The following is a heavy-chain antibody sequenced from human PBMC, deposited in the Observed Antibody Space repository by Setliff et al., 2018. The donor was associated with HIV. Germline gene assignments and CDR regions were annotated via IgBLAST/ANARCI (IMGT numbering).Heavy chain of an antibody. Sequence: PSETLSLTCTVSGGSISSYCWNWIRQSPGRGLEWIGFIFSSGSTKYNPSLQSRVTMSIDTSKNQFSLKLTSVTAADTAVYYCARRIDNSGSFPDKNWFDTWGQEAWSPSPQ. D-gene: IGHD3-10*01. CDR3: ARRIDNSGSFPDKNWFDT. V-gene: IGHV4-4*09. CDR1: GGSISSYC. J-gene: IGHJ5*01. CDR2: IFSSGST.